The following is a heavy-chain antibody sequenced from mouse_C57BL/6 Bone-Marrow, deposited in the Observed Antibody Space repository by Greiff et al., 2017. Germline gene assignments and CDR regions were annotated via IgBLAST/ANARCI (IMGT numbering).Heavy chain of an antibody. V-gene: IGHV5-15*01. Sequence: EVKLVESGGGLVQPGGSLKLSCAASGFTFSDYGMAWVRQAPRKGPEWVAFISNLAYSIYYADTVTGRFTISRENAKNTLYLEMSSLRSEDTAMYYCARQGVTTGWFAYWGQGTLVTVSA. J-gene: IGHJ3*01. D-gene: IGHD2-2*01. CDR1: GFTFSDYG. CDR3: ARQGVTTGWFAY. CDR2: ISNLAYSI.